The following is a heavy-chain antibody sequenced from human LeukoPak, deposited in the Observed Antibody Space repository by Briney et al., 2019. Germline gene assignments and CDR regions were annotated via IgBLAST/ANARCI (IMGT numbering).Heavy chain of an antibody. D-gene: IGHD6-19*01. V-gene: IGHV4-34*01. Sequence: GSLRLSCAASGFTFSSYEMNWVRQAPGKGLEWIGEINHSGSTNYNPSLKSRVTISVDTSKNQFSLKLSSVTAADTAVYYCARRAGSFDYWGQGTLVTVSS. CDR2: INHSGST. CDR3: ARRAGSFDY. CDR1: GFTFSSYE. J-gene: IGHJ4*02.